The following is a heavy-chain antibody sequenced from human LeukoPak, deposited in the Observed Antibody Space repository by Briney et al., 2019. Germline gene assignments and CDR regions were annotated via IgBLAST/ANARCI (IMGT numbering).Heavy chain of an antibody. CDR1: GFTFSSFA. CDR2: IKQDGSER. CDR3: ARDQYAGI. J-gene: IGHJ3*02. V-gene: IGHV3-7*04. Sequence: PGGSPRLSCSASGFTFSSFALHWVRQAPGKGLEWVANIKQDGSERYYVDSVKGRFTISRDNAKNSLSLQMNSLRADDTAVYYCARDQYAGIWGQGTMVSVSS.